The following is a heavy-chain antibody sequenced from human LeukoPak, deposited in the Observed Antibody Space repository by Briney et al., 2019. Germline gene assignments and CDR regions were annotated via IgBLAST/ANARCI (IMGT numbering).Heavy chain of an antibody. CDR2: IKQDGSEK. CDR3: ARVRPHEHYDFWSAPRGGYYFDY. V-gene: IGHV3-7*01. Sequence: GGSLRLSCAASGFTFSSYWMSWVRQAPGKGLEWVANIKQDGSEKYYVDSVKGRFTVSRDNAKNSLYLQMNSLRAEDTAVYYCARVRPHEHYDFWSAPRGGYYFDYWGQGTLVSVSS. J-gene: IGHJ4*02. CDR1: GFTFSSYW. D-gene: IGHD3-3*01.